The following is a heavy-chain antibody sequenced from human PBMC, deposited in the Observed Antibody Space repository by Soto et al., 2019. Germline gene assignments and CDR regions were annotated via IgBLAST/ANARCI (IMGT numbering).Heavy chain of an antibody. CDR1: GGSISSSSYY. Sequence: SETLSLTCTVSGGSISSSSYYWGWIRQPPGKGLEWIGSIYYSGSTYYNPSLKSRVTISVDTSKNQFSLKLSSVTAADTAVYYCARPYRYGMTTVATGAFDIWGQGTMVTVSS. V-gene: IGHV4-39*01. CDR2: IYYSGST. CDR3: ARPYRYGMTTVATGAFDI. J-gene: IGHJ3*02. D-gene: IGHD4-17*01.